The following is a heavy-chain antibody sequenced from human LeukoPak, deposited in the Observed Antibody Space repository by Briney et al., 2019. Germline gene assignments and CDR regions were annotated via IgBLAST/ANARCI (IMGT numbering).Heavy chain of an antibody. CDR2: INHSGSA. V-gene: IGHV4-34*01. CDR3: AGGPRESFYNWIDT. Sequence: PSETLSLTCAVYGGSFSAYRRNSIRQPPGKDLEWVGEINHSGSAKCHPPFTSRVTISVDTSKNQASLSMNSVTAADTAVYYCAGGPRESFYNWIDTWGQGTPLTVSS. CDR1: GGSFSAYR. J-gene: IGHJ5*02. D-gene: IGHD3-16*02.